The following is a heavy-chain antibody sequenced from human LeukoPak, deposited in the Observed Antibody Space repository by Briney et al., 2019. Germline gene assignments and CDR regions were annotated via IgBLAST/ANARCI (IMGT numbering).Heavy chain of an antibody. CDR2: IYPGDSDT. CDR1: GYSFTSYW. D-gene: IGHD4-17*01. Sequence: GESLKISXKGSGYSFTSYWIGWVRQMPGKGQEWMGIIYPGDSDTRYSPSFQGQVTISADKSISTAYLQWSSLKASDTAMYYCASPSPDDYGDYDLGYWGQGTLVTVSS. CDR3: ASPSPDDYGDYDLGY. J-gene: IGHJ4*02. V-gene: IGHV5-51*01.